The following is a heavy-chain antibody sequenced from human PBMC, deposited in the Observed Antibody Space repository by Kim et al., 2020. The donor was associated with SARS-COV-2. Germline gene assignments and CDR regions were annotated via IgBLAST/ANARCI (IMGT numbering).Heavy chain of an antibody. V-gene: IGHV3-23*03. D-gene: IGHD3-22*01. J-gene: IGHJ4*02. CDR1: GFTFSSYA. Sequence: GGSLRLSCAASGFTFSSYAMSWVRQAPGKGLEWVSVISSGGSSTYYADSVKGRFTISRDNSKNTLYLQMNSLRAEDTAVYYCAKEVYDSSYFDYWGQGTLVTVSS. CDR3: AKEVYDSSYFDY. CDR2: ISSGGSST.